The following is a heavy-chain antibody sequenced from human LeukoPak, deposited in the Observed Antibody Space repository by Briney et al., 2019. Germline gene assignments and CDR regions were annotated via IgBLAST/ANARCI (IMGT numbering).Heavy chain of an antibody. D-gene: IGHD2-15*01. CDR2: ISGSDGST. CDR3: AKSKVVAATMGRFDY. V-gene: IGHV3-23*01. J-gene: IGHJ4*02. CDR1: GFTFSSYA. Sequence: GGSLGLSCAASGFTFSSYAMNWVRQAPGKGLEWVSTISGSDGSTYYADSVKGRFTISRDNSKNTLYLQMNSLRAEDTAVYYCAKSKVVAATMGRFDYWGQGTLVTVSS.